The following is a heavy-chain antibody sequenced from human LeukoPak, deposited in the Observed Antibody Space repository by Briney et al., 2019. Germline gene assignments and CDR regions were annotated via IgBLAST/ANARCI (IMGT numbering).Heavy chain of an antibody. V-gene: IGHV1-2*02. CDR1: GYTFTSYY. CDR2: IIPNSGAT. J-gene: IGHJ5*02. CDR3: ARGGRTGMYDWFDP. Sequence: GASVKVSCKASGYTFTSYYMHWVRQAPGQGLEWMGWIIPNSGATNYAQKFQGRVTMTRDTSTSTAYMELSSLRADDTAVYYCARGGRTGMYDWFDPWGQGTLVTVSS. D-gene: IGHD7-27*01.